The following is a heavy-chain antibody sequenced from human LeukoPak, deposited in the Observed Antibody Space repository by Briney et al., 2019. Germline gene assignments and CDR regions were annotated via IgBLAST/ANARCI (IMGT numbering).Heavy chain of an antibody. D-gene: IGHD6-19*01. J-gene: IGHJ4*02. CDR3: AREDSSGWYRDLDY. CDR2: ISSSSSYI. Sequence: GGSLRLSCAASGFTFSSYSMNWVRQAPGKGLEWVSSISSSSSYIYYADSVKGRFIISRDNAKNSLYLQMNSLRAEDTAVYYCAREDSSGWYRDLDYWGQGTLVTVSS. CDR1: GFTFSSYS. V-gene: IGHV3-21*01.